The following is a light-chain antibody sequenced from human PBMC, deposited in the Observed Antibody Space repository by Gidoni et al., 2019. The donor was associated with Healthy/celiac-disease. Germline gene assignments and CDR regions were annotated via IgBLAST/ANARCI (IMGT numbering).Light chain of an antibody. CDR3: QQYGSSPS. V-gene: IGKV3-20*01. Sequence: ETVLTQSPGTLSLSPGERATLSCRAIQSVSSSYLAWYQQKPGQAPRLLIYGASSRATGIPDRFSGSGSGTDFTLTISRLEPEDFAVYYCQQYGSSPSFGPGTKVDIK. CDR1: QSVSSSY. CDR2: GAS. J-gene: IGKJ3*01.